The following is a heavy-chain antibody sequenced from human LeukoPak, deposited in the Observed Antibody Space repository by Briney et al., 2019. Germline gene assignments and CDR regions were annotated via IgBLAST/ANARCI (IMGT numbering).Heavy chain of an antibody. CDR2: MNPNSGNT. Sequence: ASVKVSCKASGYTFTSYDINWVRQATGQGLEWMGWMNPNSGNTGYAQKFQGRVTMTRNTSISTAYMELSSLRSEDTAVYYCARSAYSSSWYPPYYYYYMDVWGKGTTVTVSS. CDR3: ARSAYSSSWYPPYYYYYMDV. D-gene: IGHD6-13*01. V-gene: IGHV1-8*01. J-gene: IGHJ6*03. CDR1: GYTFTSYD.